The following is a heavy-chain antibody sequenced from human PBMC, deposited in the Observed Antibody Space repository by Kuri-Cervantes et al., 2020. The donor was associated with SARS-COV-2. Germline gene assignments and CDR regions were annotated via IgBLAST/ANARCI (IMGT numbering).Heavy chain of an antibody. D-gene: IGHD6-13*01. CDR1: GYTFTNYD. Sequence: ASVKVSCKASGYTFTNYDINWVRQATGQGLEWMGWMNPNSGHAGYAQKFQGRVTMTRDTSTSTVYMDLSSLTSEDTAVYYCAKVGSWRQYDYWGQGTLVTVSS. V-gene: IGHV1-8*01. CDR3: AKVGSWRQYDY. J-gene: IGHJ4*02. CDR2: MNPNSGHA.